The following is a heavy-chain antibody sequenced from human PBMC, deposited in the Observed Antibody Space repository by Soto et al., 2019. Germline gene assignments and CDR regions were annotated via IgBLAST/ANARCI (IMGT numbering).Heavy chain of an antibody. J-gene: IGHJ4*02. CDR2: ISSSSSTI. D-gene: IGHD3-22*01. CDR1: GFTFSSYN. Sequence: GSLRLSCAASGFTFSSYNMNWVRQAPGKGLEWVSYISSSSSTIHYADSVKGRFTISRDNAKNTLYLQMNSLRAEDTAVYYCAIRASYYDSSGYFDYWGQGTLVTVSS. V-gene: IGHV3-48*04. CDR3: AIRASYYDSSGYFDY.